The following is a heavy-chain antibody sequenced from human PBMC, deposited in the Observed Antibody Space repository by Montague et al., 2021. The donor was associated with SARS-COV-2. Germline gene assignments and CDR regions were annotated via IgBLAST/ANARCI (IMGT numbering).Heavy chain of an antibody. CDR2: KRDS. CDR3: ASSGITLTGLDAFDI. D-gene: IGHD3-9*01. Sequence: KRDSDYAESVKRRLVITPDTSKNQVSLQLNSVIPEDTAVYLCASSGITLTGLDAFDIWGQGTMVTVSA. J-gene: IGHJ3*02. V-gene: IGHV6-1*01.